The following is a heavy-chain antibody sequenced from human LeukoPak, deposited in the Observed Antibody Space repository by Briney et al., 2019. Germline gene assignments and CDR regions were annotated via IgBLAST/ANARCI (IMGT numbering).Heavy chain of an antibody. CDR2: IIPIFGTA. CDR3: ARESYYDSINSSGDNWFDP. Sequence: ASVKVSCKASGGTFSSYAISWVRQAPGQGLEWMGGIIPIFGTANYAQKFQGRVTITADESTSTAYMELSSLRSEDTAVYYCARESYYDSINSSGDNWFDPWGQGTLVTVSS. J-gene: IGHJ5*02. D-gene: IGHD3-22*01. V-gene: IGHV1-69*13. CDR1: GGTFSSYA.